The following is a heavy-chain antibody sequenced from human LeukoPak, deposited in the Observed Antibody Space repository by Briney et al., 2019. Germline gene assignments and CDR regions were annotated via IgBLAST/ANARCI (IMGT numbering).Heavy chain of an antibody. CDR2: VSTDGTST. Sequence: GSLRLSCAASGFTFSSHGMHWVRQAPGKGLVWVSHVSTDGTSTSYVDSGKGRFTISRDNAKNTLYLQMNSLRAEDTAVYYCARDSPNYSKGAIDIWGQGTMVTVSS. CDR1: GFTFSSHG. J-gene: IGHJ3*02. CDR3: ARDSPNYSKGAIDI. D-gene: IGHD1-7*01. V-gene: IGHV3-74*01.